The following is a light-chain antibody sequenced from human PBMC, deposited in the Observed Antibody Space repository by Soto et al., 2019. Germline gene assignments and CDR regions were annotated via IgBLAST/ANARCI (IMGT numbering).Light chain of an antibody. CDR2: EVN. CDR1: SSDVGGYNY. V-gene: IGLV2-8*01. J-gene: IGLJ1*01. Sequence: QSVLTQPPSASGSPGQSVAISCTGTSSDVGGYNYVSWYQQHPGKAPQLMIYEVNKRPSGVPDRFSGSKSGNTASLTVSGLQAEDEADYYCSSYAGSSNVFGTGTKVTV. CDR3: SSYAGSSNV.